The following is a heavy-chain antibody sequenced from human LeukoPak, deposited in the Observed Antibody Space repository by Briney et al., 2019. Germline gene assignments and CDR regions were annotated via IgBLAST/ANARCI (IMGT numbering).Heavy chain of an antibody. CDR3: ARQNYDFWSGYYAYYYYGMDV. Sequence: PSETLSLTCTVSGGSISSYYWSWIRQPPGKGLEWIGYIYYSGSTYYNPSLKSRVTISVDTSKNQFSLKLSSVTAADTAVYYCARQNYDFWSGYYAYYYYGMDVWGQGTTVTVSS. CDR2: IYYSGST. CDR1: GGSISSYY. V-gene: IGHV4-59*04. J-gene: IGHJ6*02. D-gene: IGHD3-3*01.